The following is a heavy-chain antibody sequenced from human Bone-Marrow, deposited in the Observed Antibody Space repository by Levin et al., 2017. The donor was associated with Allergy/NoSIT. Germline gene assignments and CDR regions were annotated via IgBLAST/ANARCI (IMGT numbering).Heavy chain of an antibody. Sequence: KVSCKGSGYSFTSYWIGWVRQMPGKGLEWMGIIYPGDSDTRYSPSFQGQVTISADKSISTAYLQWSSLKASDTAMYYCAREGDSSSSASDYYYYGMDVWGQGTTVTVSS. J-gene: IGHJ6*02. CDR3: AREGDSSSSASDYYYYGMDV. V-gene: IGHV5-51*01. CDR2: IYPGDSDT. CDR1: GYSFTSYW. D-gene: IGHD6-6*01.